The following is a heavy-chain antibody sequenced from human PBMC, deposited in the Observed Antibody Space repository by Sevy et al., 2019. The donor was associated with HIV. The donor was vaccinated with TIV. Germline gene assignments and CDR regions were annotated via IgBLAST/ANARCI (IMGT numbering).Heavy chain of an antibody. CDR1: GYTLTELS. CDR3: ATASDYDSSGYFGIGAYFDY. Sequence: ASVKVSCKVSGYTLTELSMHWVRQAPGKGLEWMGGFDPEDGETIYAQKFQGRVTMTEDTSTDTAYMERSSLRSEDTAVNYCATASDYDSSGYFGIGAYFDYWGQGTLVTVSS. J-gene: IGHJ4*02. V-gene: IGHV1-24*01. D-gene: IGHD3-22*01. CDR2: FDPEDGET.